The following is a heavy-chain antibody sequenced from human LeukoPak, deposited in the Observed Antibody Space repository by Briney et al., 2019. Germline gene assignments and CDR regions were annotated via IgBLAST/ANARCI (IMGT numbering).Heavy chain of an antibody. CDR1: GYTFTGYY. CDR2: INPNSGGT. CDR3: ARFACSGGSCYQGGGYYYGMDV. D-gene: IGHD2-15*01. J-gene: IGHJ6*02. V-gene: IGHV1-2*04. Sequence: ASVKVSCKASGYTFTGYYMHWVRQAPGQGLEWMGWINPNSGGTNYAQKFQGWVTMTRDTSISTAYMELSRLRSDDTAVYYCARFACSGGSCYQGGGYYYGMDVWGQGTTVTVSS.